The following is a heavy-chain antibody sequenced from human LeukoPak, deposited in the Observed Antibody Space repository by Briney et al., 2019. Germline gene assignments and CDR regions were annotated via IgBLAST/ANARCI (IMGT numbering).Heavy chain of an antibody. CDR2: ITSSSSSYT. J-gene: IGHJ4*02. D-gene: IGHD5-18*01. CDR1: GFTFSDYY. CDR3: ARQIRGYSGYFDY. Sequence: PGGSLRLSCAASGFTFSDYYMSWIRQPPGQGLEWVSYITSSSSSYTNYADSVQGRFTISRDNAKNSLYLQMNSLRAEDTAMYYCARQIRGYSGYFDYCGQGTLVTVSS. V-gene: IGHV3-11*03.